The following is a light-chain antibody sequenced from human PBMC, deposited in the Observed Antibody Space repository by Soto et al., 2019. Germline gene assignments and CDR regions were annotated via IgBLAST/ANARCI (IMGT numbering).Light chain of an antibody. V-gene: IGLV1-40*01. CDR2: GNS. Sequence: QSVLTQPPSVSGAPGQRVTISCTGSSSNIGAGYDVHWYQQLPGTAPKLLIYGNSNRPSGVPDRFSGSKSGTSASLAITAIQAEDEADYYCQYYDSSLSVVFGGGTKLTVL. J-gene: IGLJ2*01. CDR1: SSNIGAGYD. CDR3: QYYDSSLSVV.